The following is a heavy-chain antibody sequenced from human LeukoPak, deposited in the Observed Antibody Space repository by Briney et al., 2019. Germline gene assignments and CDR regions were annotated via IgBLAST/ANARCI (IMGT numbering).Heavy chain of an antibody. V-gene: IGHV1-69*05. CDR2: IIPIFGTA. CDR3: ARRGGSLGAIGHDAFEI. Sequence: SVKVSCKASGGTFSSYAISWVRQAPGQGLEWMGGIIPIFGTANYAQKFQGRVTITTDESTRTAYMELSSLRSEDTAVYYCARRGGSLGAIGHDAFEIWGQGTMVIVSS. D-gene: IGHD3-16*01. CDR1: GGTFSSYA. J-gene: IGHJ3*02.